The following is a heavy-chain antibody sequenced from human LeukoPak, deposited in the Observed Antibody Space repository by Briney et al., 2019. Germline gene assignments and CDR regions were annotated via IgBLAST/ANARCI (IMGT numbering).Heavy chain of an antibody. J-gene: IGHJ4*02. V-gene: IGHV4-61*08. CDR2: IYDSGTT. Sequence: PSETLSLTCTVSGGSISSGDYYWSWMRQPPGRALEWIGYIYDSGTTTYNPSLKSRVTISIDTSKNQFSLKLNSVTAADTAVYYCARFDGSGNNFDDWGQGTLVSVSS. CDR3: ARFDGSGNNFDD. CDR1: GGSISSGDYY. D-gene: IGHD1-1*01.